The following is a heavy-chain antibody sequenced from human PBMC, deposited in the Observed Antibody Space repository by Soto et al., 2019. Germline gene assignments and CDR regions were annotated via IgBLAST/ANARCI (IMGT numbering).Heavy chain of an antibody. CDR1: GGTFSSYA. CDR3: ARDLTVTGTIPWFDP. D-gene: IGHD1-7*01. CDR2: IIPIFGTA. V-gene: IGHV1-69*13. Sequence: SVKVSCKASGGTFSSYAISWVRQAPGQGLEWMGGIIPIFGTANYAQKFQGRVTITADESTSTAYMELSSLRSEDTAVHYCARDLTVTGTIPWFDPWGQGTLVTAPQ. J-gene: IGHJ5*02.